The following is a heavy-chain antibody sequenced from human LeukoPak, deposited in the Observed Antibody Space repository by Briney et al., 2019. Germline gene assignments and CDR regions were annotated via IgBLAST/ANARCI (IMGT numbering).Heavy chain of an antibody. CDR2: ISAYNGNT. CDR3: ARDFTTGYSSPVRVSFDP. CDR1: GYTFTSYG. Sequence: GASVKVSCKASGYTFTSYGISWVRQAPGQGLEWMGWISAYNGNTNYAQKLQGRVTMTTDTSTSTAYMELRSLRSDDTAVYYCARDFTTGYSSPVRVSFDPWGQGTLVTVSS. V-gene: IGHV1-18*01. D-gene: IGHD6-13*01. J-gene: IGHJ5*02.